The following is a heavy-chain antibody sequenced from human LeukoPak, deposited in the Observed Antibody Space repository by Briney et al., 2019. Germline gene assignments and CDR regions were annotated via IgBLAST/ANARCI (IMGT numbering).Heavy chain of an antibody. V-gene: IGHV1-18*01. CDR1: GYTFTSYG. D-gene: IGHD3-3*01. J-gene: IGHJ4*01. Sequence: ASVKVSCKTSGYTFTSYGVSWVRQAPGQGLEWMGWISTYNGKTNYAQKLQGRVTMTTDTPTRTAYMELRSLRSDDTAVYYCARDRTLHYYDFWSGNYTSYFDYWGQGTLVTVSS. CDR2: ISTYNGKT. CDR3: ARDRTLHYYDFWSGNYTSYFDY.